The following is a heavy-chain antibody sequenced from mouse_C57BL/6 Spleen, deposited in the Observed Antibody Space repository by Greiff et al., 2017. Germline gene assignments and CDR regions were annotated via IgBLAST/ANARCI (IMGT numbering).Heavy chain of an antibody. CDR3: ARKEYDYAMDY. J-gene: IGHJ4*01. Sequence: VQLQQSGPVLVKPGASVKMSCKASGYTFTDYYMNWVKQSHGKSLEWIGVINPYNGGTSYNQKFKGKATLTVDKSSSTAYMELNSLTSEDSAVYYCARKEYDYAMDYWGQGTSVTVSS. CDR2: INPYNGGT. D-gene: IGHD5-1*01. V-gene: IGHV1-19*01. CDR1: GYTFTDYY.